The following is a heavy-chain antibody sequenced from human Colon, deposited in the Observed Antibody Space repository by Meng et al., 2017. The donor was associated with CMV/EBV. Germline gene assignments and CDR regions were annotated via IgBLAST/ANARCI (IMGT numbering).Heavy chain of an antibody. CDR2: VTSGGAT. V-gene: IGHV3-23*01. D-gene: IGHD1-26*01. CDR3: AKRGHASGTYSVTFDS. CDR1: GLTFSSYA. Sequence: VGVLESGGGLVRPGGPLRLSWAASGLTFSSYAMTWVRQAPGKGLEWVSTVTSGGATYYADSVKGRFTISRDNSKNTVYLQMNSLRAEDTALYYCAKRGHASGTYSVTFDSWGQGTLVTVSS. J-gene: IGHJ4*02.